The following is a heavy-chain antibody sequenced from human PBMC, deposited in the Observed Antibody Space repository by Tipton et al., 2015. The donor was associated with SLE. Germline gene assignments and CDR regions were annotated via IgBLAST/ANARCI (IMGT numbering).Heavy chain of an antibody. D-gene: IGHD3-22*01. J-gene: IGHJ4*02. Sequence: SLRLSCPATGFSFGDYALSWVRQAPGKGLEWVGFIKSKAHGGTIQYAASVKGRFTISRDDSKSIAYLQMNSLTTDDTGVYYCARGVTVVVITTGPDYWGQGTLVTVSS. CDR1: GFSFGDYA. V-gene: IGHV3-49*04. CDR2: IKSKAHGGTI. CDR3: ARGVTVVVITTGPDY.